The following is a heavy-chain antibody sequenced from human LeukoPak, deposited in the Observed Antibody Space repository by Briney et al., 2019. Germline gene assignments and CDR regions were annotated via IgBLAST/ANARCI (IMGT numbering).Heavy chain of an antibody. V-gene: IGHV3-53*01. CDR1: GFTVSSNY. D-gene: IGHD2-21*01. CDR2: IYSGGKT. Sequence: GRSLRVSCAASGFTVSSNYMSWVRQAPGKGLEWVSLIYSGGKTYYADSVQGRFSISRDNSQNTVYLQMNSLRAEDTAVYYCARDRSKIEYFGGDCGMDVWGQGTTVTVSS. CDR3: ARDRSKIEYFGGDCGMDV. J-gene: IGHJ6*02.